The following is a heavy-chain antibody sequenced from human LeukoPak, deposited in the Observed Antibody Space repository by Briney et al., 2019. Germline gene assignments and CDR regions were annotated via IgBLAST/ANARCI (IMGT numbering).Heavy chain of an antibody. D-gene: IGHD2-2*01. J-gene: IGHJ5*02. CDR3: ARDQLVVVPAANNWFDP. CDR1: GGSLSSYY. V-gene: IGHV4-4*07. Sequence: SETLSLTCTVSGGSLSSYYWSWIRQPAGKGLEWIGRIYTSGSTNYNPSLKSRVTMSVDTSKNQFSLKLSSVTAADTAVYYCARDQLVVVPAANNWFDPWGQGTLVTVSS. CDR2: IYTSGST.